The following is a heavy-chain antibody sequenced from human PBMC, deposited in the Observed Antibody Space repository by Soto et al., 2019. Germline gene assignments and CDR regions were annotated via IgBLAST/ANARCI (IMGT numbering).Heavy chain of an antibody. CDR2: IYYSGST. D-gene: IGHD4-17*01. Sequence: QVQLQESGPGLVKPSETLSLTCTVSGGSISSYYWSWIRQPPGKGLEWIGYIYYSGSTNYNPSLKSRVTISVDTSKNQFSLKLSSVTAADTAVYYCASLSYGDYVNFDYWGQGTLVTVSS. CDR3: ASLSYGDYVNFDY. CDR1: GGSISSYY. V-gene: IGHV4-59*01. J-gene: IGHJ4*02.